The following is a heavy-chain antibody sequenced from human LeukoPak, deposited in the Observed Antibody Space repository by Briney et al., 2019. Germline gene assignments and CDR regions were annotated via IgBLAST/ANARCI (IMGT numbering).Heavy chain of an antibody. CDR1: GGSISTSNYY. CDR3: ARSSSGYHLARFDP. D-gene: IGHD3-22*01. J-gene: IGHJ5*02. CDR2: IFYSGST. V-gene: IGHV4-39*07. Sequence: SETLSLTCTVSGGSISTSNYYWGWIRQPPGKGLEWIGNIFYSGSTYYSPSLKSRVTISVDTSKNQFSLKLSSVTAADTAVYYCARSSSGYHLARFDPWGQGTLVTVSS.